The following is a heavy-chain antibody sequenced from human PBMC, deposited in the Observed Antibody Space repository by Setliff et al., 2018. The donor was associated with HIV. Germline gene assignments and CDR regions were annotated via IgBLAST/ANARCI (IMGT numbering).Heavy chain of an antibody. CDR3: ATLMSSRYQQYRGYSDS. V-gene: IGHV3-7*01. CDR2: INQDGSEK. Sequence: PGGSLRLSCAASGFTFSSSSMTWVRQAPGKGLEWVASINQDGSEKYYLNSLKGRFFIFRDNAKNSLYLQMNSLRAEDTAVYYCATLMSSRYQQYRGYSDSWGQGTLVTVSS. CDR1: GFTFSSSS. J-gene: IGHJ4*02. D-gene: IGHD2-15*01.